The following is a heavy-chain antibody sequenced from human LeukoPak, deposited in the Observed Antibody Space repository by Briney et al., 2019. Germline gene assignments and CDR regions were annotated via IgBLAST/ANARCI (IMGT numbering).Heavy chain of an antibody. CDR1: GFTFSRYW. CDR2: INSDGRST. Sequence: GGSLRLSCVASGFTFSRYWMHWVRQAPGKGLVWVSRINSDGRSTNYADSVKGRFSISRDNSKNTLYLQMNSLRAEDTAVYYCARDCSGGSCYSGAFDIWGQGTMVTVSS. D-gene: IGHD2-15*01. J-gene: IGHJ3*02. CDR3: ARDCSGGSCYSGAFDI. V-gene: IGHV3-74*01.